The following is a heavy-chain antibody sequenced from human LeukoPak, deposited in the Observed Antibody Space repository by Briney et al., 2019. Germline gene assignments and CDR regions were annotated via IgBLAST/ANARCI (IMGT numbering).Heavy chain of an antibody. CDR2: IWYDGSNK. CDR1: GFTFSSYG. Sequence: GGSLRLSCAASGFTFSSYGMHWVRQAPGKGLEWVAVIWYDGSNKYYADSVKGRFTISRDNSKNTLYLQMNSLRAEDTAVYYCASPSSDSSGWYYFDYWGQGTLVTVSS. V-gene: IGHV3-33*01. D-gene: IGHD6-19*01. CDR3: ASPSSDSSGWYYFDY. J-gene: IGHJ4*02.